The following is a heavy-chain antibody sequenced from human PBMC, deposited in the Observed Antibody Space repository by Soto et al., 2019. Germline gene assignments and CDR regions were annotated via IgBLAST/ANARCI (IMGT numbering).Heavy chain of an antibody. Sequence: QVHLVQSGAEVKKPGASVKVSCKGSGYTFTSYGITWVRQAPGQGLEWMGWISAHNGNTNYAQKLQGRVTVTRDTPTSTAYMELRSLRSDDTDVYYCAGGRYGDYWGQGALVTVSS. CDR1: GYTFTSYG. CDR3: AGGRYGDY. J-gene: IGHJ4*02. V-gene: IGHV1-18*01. D-gene: IGHD1-1*01. CDR2: ISAHNGNT.